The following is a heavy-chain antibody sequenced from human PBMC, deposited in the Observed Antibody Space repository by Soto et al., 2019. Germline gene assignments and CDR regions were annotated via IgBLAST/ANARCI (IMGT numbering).Heavy chain of an antibody. V-gene: IGHV6-1*01. CDR3: ASSGSSGWFDFDY. Sequence: PSQTLSLTCAISGDSVSSNSAAWNLIRQSPSRGLEWLGRTYYRSKWYSDYAVSVKSRVTISPDTSKNQFSLHLNSVTPEDTAVYYCASSGSSGWFDFDYWGQGTLVTVSS. J-gene: IGHJ4*02. CDR2: TYYRSKWYS. D-gene: IGHD6-13*01. CDR1: GDSVSSNSAA.